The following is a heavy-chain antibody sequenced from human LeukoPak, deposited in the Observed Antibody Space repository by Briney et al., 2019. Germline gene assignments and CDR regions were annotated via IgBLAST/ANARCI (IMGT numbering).Heavy chain of an antibody. D-gene: IGHD3-22*01. CDR3: AREAYYYDSSGYNDAFDI. V-gene: IGHV4-38-2*02. J-gene: IGHJ3*02. CDR1: GYSISSGYF. Sequence: SPSETLSLTCTVSGYSISSGYFWGWIRQPPGKGLEWIGSIYHSERTYYNPSLKSRVTMSVDTSKNQFSLKLTSVTAADTAVYYCAREAYYYDSSGYNDAFDIWGQGTMVTVSS. CDR2: IYHSERT.